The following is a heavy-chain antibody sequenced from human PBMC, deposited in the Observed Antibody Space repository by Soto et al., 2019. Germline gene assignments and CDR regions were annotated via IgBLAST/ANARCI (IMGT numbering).Heavy chain of an antibody. Sequence: SETLSLTCTVSGGSISSYYWSWIRQPPGKGLEWIGYIYYSGSTNYNPSLKSRVTISVDTSKNQFSLKLSSVTAADTAVYYCARATLVGDAFDIWGEGALVTV. J-gene: IGHJ3*02. CDR2: IYYSGST. CDR3: ARATLVGDAFDI. V-gene: IGHV4-59*01. CDR1: GGSISSYY.